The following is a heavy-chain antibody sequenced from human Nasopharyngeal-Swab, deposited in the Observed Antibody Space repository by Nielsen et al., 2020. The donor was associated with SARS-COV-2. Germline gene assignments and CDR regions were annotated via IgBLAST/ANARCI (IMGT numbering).Heavy chain of an antibody. CDR2: IGTAGDT. CDR3: AREAWETYYDFWSGYRYYYYMDV. J-gene: IGHJ6*03. D-gene: IGHD3-3*01. V-gene: IGHV3-13*04. CDR1: GFTFSSYD. Sequence: GGSLRLSFAASGFTFSSYDMHWVRQATGKGLEWFSAIGTAGDTYYPGSVKGRFTISRENAKNSLYLQMNRLRAGDTAVYYCAREAWETYYDFWSGYRYYYYMDVWGKGTTVTVSS.